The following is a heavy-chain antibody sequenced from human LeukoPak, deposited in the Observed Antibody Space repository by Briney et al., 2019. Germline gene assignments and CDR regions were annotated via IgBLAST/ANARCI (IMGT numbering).Heavy chain of an antibody. CDR1: GGSLTGNY. CDR3: ARYAAGYCSGGSCYPLRYFDY. CDR2: INHSGRS. D-gene: IGHD2-15*01. Sequence: SETLSLTCAVYGGSLTGNYWSWIRQPPGKGLEWIGEINHSGRSNYSPSLKSRVTISVDTSKNQFSLKLSSVTAADTAVYYCARYAAGYCSGGSCYPLRYFDYWGQGTLVTVSS. J-gene: IGHJ4*02. V-gene: IGHV4-34*01.